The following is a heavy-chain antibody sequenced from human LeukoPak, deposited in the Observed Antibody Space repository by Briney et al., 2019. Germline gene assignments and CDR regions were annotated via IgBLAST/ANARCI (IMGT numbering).Heavy chain of an antibody. CDR2: IYYSGST. CDR1: VGSISSYY. J-gene: IGHJ5*02. CDR3: ARDLRTYSSGPVYP. Sequence: SETLSLTCTVSVGSISSYYWSWIRQPPGKGLEWIGYIYYSGSTNYNPSLKSRITISMDTSKNQFSLKLSSVTAADTAVYYCARDLRTYSSGPVYPWGQGTLVIVSS. V-gene: IGHV4-59*01. D-gene: IGHD6-19*01.